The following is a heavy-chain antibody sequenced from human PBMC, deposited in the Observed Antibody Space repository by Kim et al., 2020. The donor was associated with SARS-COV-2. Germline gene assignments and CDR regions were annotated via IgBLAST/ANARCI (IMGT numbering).Heavy chain of an antibody. Sequence: SETLSLTCTVSGGSISSGGYYWSWIRQHPGKGLEWIGYIYYSGSTYYNPSLKSRVTISVDTSKNQFSLKLSSVTAADTAVYYCAREDYPGCSSTSCYGFFDYWGQGTLVTVSS. J-gene: IGHJ4*02. V-gene: IGHV4-31*03. D-gene: IGHD2-2*01. CDR1: GGSISSGGYY. CDR3: AREDYPGCSSTSCYGFFDY. CDR2: IYYSGST.